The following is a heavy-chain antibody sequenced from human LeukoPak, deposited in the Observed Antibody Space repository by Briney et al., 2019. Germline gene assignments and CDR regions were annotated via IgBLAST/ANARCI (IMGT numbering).Heavy chain of an antibody. CDR3: ARLGDYYGSGSPHFYFDY. J-gene: IGHJ4*02. D-gene: IGHD3-10*01. CDR1: GGSISSSSYY. CDR2: IYYSGST. V-gene: IGHV4-39*01. Sequence: PSETLSLTCTVSGGSISSSSYYWGWIRQPPGKGLEWIGSIYYSGSTYYNPSLKSRVTISVDTSKNQFSLKLSSVTAADTAVYYCARLGDYYGSGSPHFYFDYWGQGTLVTVSS.